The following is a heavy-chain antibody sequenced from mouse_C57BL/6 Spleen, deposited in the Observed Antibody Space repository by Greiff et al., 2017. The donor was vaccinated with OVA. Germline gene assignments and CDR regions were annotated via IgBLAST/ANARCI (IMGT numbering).Heavy chain of an antibody. V-gene: IGHV6-3*01. CDR2: IRLKSDNYAT. D-gene: IGHD2-2*01. CDR3: TGWLPDMDY. CDR1: GFTFSNYW. Sequence: DVKLVESGGGLVQPGGSMKLSCVASGFTFSNYWMNWVRQSPEKGLEWVAQIRLKSDNYATHYAESVKGRFTISRDDSKSSVYLQMNNLRAEGTGIYYCTGWLPDMDYWGQGTSVTVSS. J-gene: IGHJ4*01.